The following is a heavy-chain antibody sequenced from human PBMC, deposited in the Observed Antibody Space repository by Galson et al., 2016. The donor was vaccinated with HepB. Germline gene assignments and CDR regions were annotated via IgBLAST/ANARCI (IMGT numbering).Heavy chain of an antibody. CDR2: IDTKSGGT. Sequence: SVKVSCKASGYPFTGYYMHWVRQAPGQGLERMGWIDTKSGGTNYAQKFQGRVTMTRDTSISTAYMELSRLRSDDTAVYYCARSYSSGSDYWGQGTLVTVSS. D-gene: IGHD6-19*01. J-gene: IGHJ4*02. CDR1: GYPFTGYY. CDR3: ARSYSSGSDY. V-gene: IGHV1-2*02.